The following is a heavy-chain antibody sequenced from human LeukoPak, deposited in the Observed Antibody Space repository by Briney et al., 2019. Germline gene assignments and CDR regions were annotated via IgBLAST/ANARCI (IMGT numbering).Heavy chain of an antibody. J-gene: IGHJ4*02. Sequence: GGSLRLSCAASGFTFSSYWMSWVRQAPGKGLEWVANIKQDGSEKYYVDSVKGRFTISRDNAKNSLYLQMNSLRAEDTAVDYCARDLGSKWLVRRGDYFDYWGQGTLVTVSS. CDR2: IKQDGSEK. V-gene: IGHV3-7*01. CDR3: ARDLGSKWLVRRGDYFDY. CDR1: GFTFSSYW. D-gene: IGHD6-19*01.